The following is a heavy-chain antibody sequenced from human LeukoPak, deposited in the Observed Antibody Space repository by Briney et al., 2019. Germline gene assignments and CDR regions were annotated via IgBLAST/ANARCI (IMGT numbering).Heavy chain of an antibody. V-gene: IGHV3-21*01. D-gene: IGHD3-3*01. CDR3: ARDQDDFWSGYLVYYYGMDV. CDR1: GFTFSSYS. J-gene: IGHJ6*02. CDR2: ISSSSSYI. Sequence: RTGGSLRLSCAASGFTFSSYSMNWVRQAPGKGLEWVSSISSSSSYIYYADSVKGRFTISRDNAKNSLYLQMNSLRAEDTAVYYCARDQDDFWSGYLVYYYGMDVWGQGTTVTVSS.